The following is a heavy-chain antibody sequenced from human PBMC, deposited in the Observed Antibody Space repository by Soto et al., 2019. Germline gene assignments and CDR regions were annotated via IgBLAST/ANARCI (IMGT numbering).Heavy chain of an antibody. Sequence: HHGGSLKLSCAASGFTFSSYAMSWVRQAPGKGLEWVSAISGSGGSTYYADSVKGRFTISRDNSKNTLYLQMNSLRAEDTAVYYCAKGGGTSDFWSGYYIGAFDIWGQGTMVTVSS. CDR2: ISGSGGST. D-gene: IGHD3-3*01. V-gene: IGHV3-23*01. CDR1: GFTFSSYA. J-gene: IGHJ3*02. CDR3: AKGGGTSDFWSGYYIGAFDI.